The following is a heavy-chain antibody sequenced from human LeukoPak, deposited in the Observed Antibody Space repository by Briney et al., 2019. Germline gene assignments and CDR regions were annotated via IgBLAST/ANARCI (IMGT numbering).Heavy chain of an antibody. D-gene: IGHD6-13*01. CDR1: GFTFSDYY. CDR3: ARSPSGIAAAGPIDY. CDR2: ISSSGSTI. V-gene: IGHV3-11*04. Sequence: GGSLRLSCAASGFTFSDYYMSWTRQAPGKGLEWVSYISSSGSTIYYADSVKGRFTISRDNAKNSLYLQMNSLRAEDTAVYYCARSPSGIAAAGPIDYRGQGTLVTVSS. J-gene: IGHJ4*02.